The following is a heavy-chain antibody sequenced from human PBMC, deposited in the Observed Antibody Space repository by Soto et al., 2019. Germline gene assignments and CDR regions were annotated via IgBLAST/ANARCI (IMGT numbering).Heavy chain of an antibody. Sequence: QVQLVESGGGVVQPGRSLRLSCAASGFTFSSYAMHWVRQAPGKGLEWVAVISYDGSNKYYADSVKGRFTISRDNSKNTLYLQMNSLRAEDTAVYYCARGSDYGDYYYFDYWGQGTLVTASS. D-gene: IGHD4-17*01. J-gene: IGHJ4*02. CDR1: GFTFSSYA. V-gene: IGHV3-30-3*01. CDR3: ARGSDYGDYYYFDY. CDR2: ISYDGSNK.